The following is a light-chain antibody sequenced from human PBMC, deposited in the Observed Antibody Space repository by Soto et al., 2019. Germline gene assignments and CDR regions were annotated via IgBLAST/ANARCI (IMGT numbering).Light chain of an antibody. CDR1: SSNIGNDY. V-gene: IGLV1-51*01. J-gene: IGLJ2*01. Sequence: QSVLTQPPSVSAAPGEKVSISCSGSSSNIGNDYVSWYQQLPGTAPNLLISDNDKRPSGIPDRFSGSKSGTSATLGITGLQTGDGAEYHWATWDDSQSSVIFGGGTKLTVL. CDR2: DND. CDR3: ATWDDSQSSVI.